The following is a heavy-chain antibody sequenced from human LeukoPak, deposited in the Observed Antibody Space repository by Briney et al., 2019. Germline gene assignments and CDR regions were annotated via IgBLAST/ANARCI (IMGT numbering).Heavy chain of an antibody. CDR2: MFNSERS. CDR1: GDSISSYY. CDR3: ARRVDIAVAGGSYYFDY. V-gene: IGHV4-4*07. D-gene: IGHD6-19*01. Sequence: SETLSLTCTVPGDSISSYYWTWIRQPAGKGLEWIGRMFNSERSDYNPSLKSRGTISVDKSKNQFSLKLSSVTAADTAVYYCARRVDIAVAGGSYYFDYWGQGTLVTVSS. J-gene: IGHJ4*02.